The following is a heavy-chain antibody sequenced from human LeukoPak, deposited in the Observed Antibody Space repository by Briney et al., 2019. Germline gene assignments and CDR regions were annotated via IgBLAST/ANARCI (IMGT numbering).Heavy chain of an antibody. D-gene: IGHD1-1*01. V-gene: IGHV3-21*01. CDR1: GFSFNSVS. CDR3: ARDPYTGSMFDL. CDR2: MGQFAGDI. J-gene: IGHJ5*02. Sequence: GGSLSLSCVGTGFSFNSVSLSWVRQAPGQGLEWVAFMGQFAGDIFYAHSVKGRINISRDAAKASVYLQMNSLRVDDTAVYFCARDPYTGSMFDLWGHGT.